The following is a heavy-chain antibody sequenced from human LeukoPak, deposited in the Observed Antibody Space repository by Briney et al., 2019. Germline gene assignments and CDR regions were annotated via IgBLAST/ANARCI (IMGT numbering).Heavy chain of an antibody. D-gene: IGHD3-16*02. J-gene: IGHJ4*02. Sequence: ASVKVSCKASGYTFTGYYMHWVRQAPGQGLEWMGWINPNSGGTNYAQKFQGRVTMTRDTSISTAYMELSRLRSDDTAVYYWASWGYDYVWGSYRGGDYWGQGTLVTVSS. CDR1: GYTFTGYY. V-gene: IGHV1-2*02. CDR3: ASWGYDYVWGSYRGGDY. CDR2: INPNSGGT.